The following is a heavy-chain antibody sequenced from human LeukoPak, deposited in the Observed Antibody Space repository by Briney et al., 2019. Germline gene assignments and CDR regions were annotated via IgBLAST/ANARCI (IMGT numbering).Heavy chain of an antibody. Sequence: GGSLRLSCAASGFTFSSYWMNWVRQAPGKGLEWVANIKQDGSEKYYVDSVQGRFTISRDNAKNSLYLQMNSLRTEDTAVYYCARDCFAENNYWGQGILVTVSS. D-gene: IGHD2-21*01. CDR3: ARDCFAENNY. V-gene: IGHV3-7*01. CDR2: IKQDGSEK. CDR1: GFTFSSYW. J-gene: IGHJ4*02.